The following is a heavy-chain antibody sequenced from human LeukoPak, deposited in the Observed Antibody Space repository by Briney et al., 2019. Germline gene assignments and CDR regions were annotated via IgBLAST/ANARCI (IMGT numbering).Heavy chain of an antibody. D-gene: IGHD3-10*01. J-gene: IGHJ4*02. V-gene: IGHV4-4*07. CDR2: IYSSGST. CDR1: GGSLSSYY. CDR3: ARTSARGAQFDY. Sequence: SETLSLTCSVSGGSLSSYYCSWIRQPAGKGLEWIGRIYSSGSTNYNPSLKTRVTMSLDTSKNQFSLNLTTVTAAETAVYYCARTSARGAQFDYWGKGTLVTVSS.